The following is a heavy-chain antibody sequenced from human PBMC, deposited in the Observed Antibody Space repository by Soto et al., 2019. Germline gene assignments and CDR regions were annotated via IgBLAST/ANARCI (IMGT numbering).Heavy chain of an antibody. CDR1: GYSFTSYW. V-gene: IGHV5-51*01. Sequence: HGESLQISCKGSGYSFTSYWIGWVRQMPGKGLEWMGIIYLGDSDTRYSPSFQGQVTISADKSISTAYLQWSSLKASDTAMYYCARQTYCSSTSCYTVDSWGQGTLVTVSS. CDR3: ARQTYCSSTSCYTVDS. J-gene: IGHJ4*02. D-gene: IGHD2-2*02. CDR2: IYLGDSDT.